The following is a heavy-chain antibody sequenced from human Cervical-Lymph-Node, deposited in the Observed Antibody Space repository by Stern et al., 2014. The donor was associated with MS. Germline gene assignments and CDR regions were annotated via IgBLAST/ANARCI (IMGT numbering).Heavy chain of an antibody. CDR1: GFTFSSYS. CDR3: ARDHSGYDYKGFGY. Sequence: EVQLVESGGGLVQPGGSLRLSCAASGFTFSSYSMNWVRQAPGKGLEWVSYISSSSSTIYYADSVKGRFTISRDNAKNSLYLQMNSLRAEDTAVYYCARDHSGYDYKGFGYWGQGTLVTVSS. J-gene: IGHJ4*02. V-gene: IGHV3-48*01. D-gene: IGHD5-12*01. CDR2: ISSSSSTI.